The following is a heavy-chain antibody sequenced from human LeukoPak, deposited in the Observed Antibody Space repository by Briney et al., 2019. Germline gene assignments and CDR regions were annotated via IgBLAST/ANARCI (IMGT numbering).Heavy chain of an antibody. J-gene: IGHJ3*02. CDR2: IVVGSGNT. D-gene: IGHD2-2*01. V-gene: IGHV1-58*02. Sequence: SVKVSCKASGFTFTSSAMQWVRQARGQRLEWIGWIVVGSGNTNYAQKFQERVTITRDMSTSTAYMELSSLRSEDTAVYYCAAASSTSAYDAFDIWGQGTMVTVSS. CDR1: GFTFTSSA. CDR3: AAASSTSAYDAFDI.